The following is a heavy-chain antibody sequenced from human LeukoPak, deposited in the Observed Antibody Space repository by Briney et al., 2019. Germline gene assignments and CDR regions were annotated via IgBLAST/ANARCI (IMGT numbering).Heavy chain of an antibody. CDR2: IGSSGRTI. CDR1: GFIFSDYY. CDR3: ARAGGSYLGEFNY. Sequence: GGSLRLSCAASGFIFSDYYMSWIRQAPGKGLEWGSYIGSSGRTIYYADSVKGRFTISRDNAKNSLFLQMNTLKAEDTAVYYCARAGGSYLGEFNYWGQGTLVTVSS. D-gene: IGHD1-26*01. J-gene: IGHJ4*02. V-gene: IGHV3-11*01.